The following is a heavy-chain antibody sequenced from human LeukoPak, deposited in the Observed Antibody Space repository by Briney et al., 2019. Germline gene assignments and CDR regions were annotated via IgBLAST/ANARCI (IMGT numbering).Heavy chain of an antibody. D-gene: IGHD1-20*01. CDR3: ARRGGRYNWSPSD. Sequence: PSETLSLTCTVSGDSISSSTYSTTYYWGWIRQPPGKVLEWIGSITYSGTTHYNASLKSRVTISVDTSKNQFSLRLSSVTAADTAVYFCARRGGRYNWSPSDWGQGTLVTVSS. J-gene: IGHJ4*02. CDR1: GDSISSSTYSTTYY. V-gene: IGHV4-39*01. CDR2: ITYSGTT.